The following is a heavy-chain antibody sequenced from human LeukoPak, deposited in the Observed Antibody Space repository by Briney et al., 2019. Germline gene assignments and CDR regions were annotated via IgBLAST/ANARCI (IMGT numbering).Heavy chain of an antibody. CDR1: GCSISSRTYY. J-gene: IGHJ4*02. Sequence: SGTLSLTCTVSGCSISSRTYYWAWIRQPPGKGLEWIGSINYSGKITYNPSLKSRVTVSLDTSKNQFSLTLSSVTAADTAVYYCARDFGDWRTDYWGQGTLVTVSS. V-gene: IGHV4-39*07. CDR2: INYSGKI. D-gene: IGHD2-21*02. CDR3: ARDFGDWRTDY.